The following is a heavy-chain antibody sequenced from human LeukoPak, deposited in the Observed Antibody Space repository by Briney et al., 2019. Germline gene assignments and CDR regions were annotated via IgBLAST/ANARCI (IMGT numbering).Heavy chain of an antibody. D-gene: IGHD3-10*01. J-gene: IGHJ3*02. CDR2: ISGSGGST. CDR1: GFTFSSYA. CDR3: AKEGGITMVRGVIHHDAFDI. Sequence: GGSLRLSCAASGFTFSSYAMSWVRQAPGKGLEWVSAISGSGGSTYYADSVKGRFTISRDNSKNTLYPQMNSLRAEDTAVYYCAKEGGITMVRGVIHHDAFDIWGQGTMVTVSS. V-gene: IGHV3-23*01.